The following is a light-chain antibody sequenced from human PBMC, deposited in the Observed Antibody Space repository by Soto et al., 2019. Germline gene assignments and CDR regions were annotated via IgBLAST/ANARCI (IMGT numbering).Light chain of an antibody. CDR1: QGISNY. CDR3: QQYCGFPRT. V-gene: IGKV1D-8*03. CDR2: AAS. J-gene: IGKJ1*01. Sequence: VIWMTQSPSLLSASTGDRVTISCRMSQGISNYLAWYQQKPGKAPELLIYAASTLQSGVPSRFSGSGSGTDFTLTISCLQSEDFATYYCQQYCGFPRTFGQGT.